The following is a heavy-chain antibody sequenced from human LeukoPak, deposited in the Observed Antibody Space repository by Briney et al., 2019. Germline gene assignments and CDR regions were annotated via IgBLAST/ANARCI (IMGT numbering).Heavy chain of an antibody. D-gene: IGHD3-10*01. Sequence: ASVKVSCKASGYTSTSYGISWVRQAPGQGLEWMGWISAYNGNTNYAQKLQGRVTMTTDTSTSTAYMELRSLRSDDTAVYYCARTPRITMVRGVLLFDPWGQGTLVTVSS. CDR1: GYTSTSYG. J-gene: IGHJ5*02. CDR3: ARTPRITMVRGVLLFDP. CDR2: ISAYNGNT. V-gene: IGHV1-18*01.